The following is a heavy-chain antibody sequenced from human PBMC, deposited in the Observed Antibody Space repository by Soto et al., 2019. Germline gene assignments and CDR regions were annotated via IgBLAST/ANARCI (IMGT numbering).Heavy chain of an antibody. V-gene: IGHV3-53*01. CDR2: MNGDGST. CDR3: ARDCCTGRRYAH. J-gene: IGHJ4*02. Sequence: SGGSLRLSCAVSEFSVSSDFMSWVRQAPGKGLEWVSVMNGDGSTVYADSLKGRFTISRDNSKNTLFLQMNSLRAEDTAVYYCARDCCTGRRYAHWGRGTLVTVSS. CDR1: EFSVSSDF. D-gene: IGHD5-12*01.